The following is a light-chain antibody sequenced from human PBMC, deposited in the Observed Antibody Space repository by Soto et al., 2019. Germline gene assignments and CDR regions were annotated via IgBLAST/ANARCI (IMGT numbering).Light chain of an antibody. CDR1: QSISSY. V-gene: IGKV1-39*01. CDR3: QQSYSTPDT. J-gene: IGKJ2*01. CDR2: AAS. Sequence: DIQMTQSPSSLSASVGDRVTITCRASQSISSYLNWYQQKPGKAPKLLIYAASSLQSGVPSRFSGSGSGTDFTLIISSLQPQDFATYYCQQSYSTPDTFGQGTKLEIK.